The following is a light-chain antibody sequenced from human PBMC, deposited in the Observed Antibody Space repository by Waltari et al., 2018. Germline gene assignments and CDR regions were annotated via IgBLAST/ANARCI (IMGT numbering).Light chain of an antibody. Sequence: QSALTQPASVSGSPGQSITIPCTGTSSDVGNYNLVSWYQQYPGKAPKVIIYDDNRRPSGVSDRFSGSKSGNTASLTISGVQAEDEADYYCCSYAGSYTWVFGGGTKLTVL. V-gene: IGLV2-23*01. CDR2: DDN. CDR3: CSYAGSYTWV. J-gene: IGLJ3*02. CDR1: SSDVGNYNL.